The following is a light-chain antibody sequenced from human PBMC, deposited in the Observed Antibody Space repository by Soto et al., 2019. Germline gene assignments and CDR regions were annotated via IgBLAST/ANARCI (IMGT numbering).Light chain of an antibody. J-gene: IGKJ1*01. V-gene: IGKV3-11*01. CDR2: DAS. Sequence: EIVLTQSPVTLSLSPGERATLPCRASQSVSSQLAWYQQTPGQAPRLLIYDASNRANGIPARFSGSGSGTDFTLTISSLEPEDFTVYYCQQRSGWPSWTFGQGTKVDIK. CDR1: QSVSSQ. CDR3: QQRSGWPSWT.